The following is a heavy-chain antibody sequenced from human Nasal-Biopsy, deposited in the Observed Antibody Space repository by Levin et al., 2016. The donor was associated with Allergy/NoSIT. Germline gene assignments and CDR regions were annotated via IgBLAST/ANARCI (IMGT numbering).Heavy chain of an antibody. J-gene: IGHJ4*02. Sequence: GGSLRLSCVASGFTFSSYNMNWVRQAPGKGLEWIAFITAGSSTIYYADSVKGRFTISRDNSKNTLYLQMNSLKAEDTAIYYCAKERDHCHSNTCYNGFDYWGQGTLVTVSS. CDR1: GFTFSSYN. CDR2: ITAGSSTI. CDR3: AKERDHCHSNTCYNGFDY. V-gene: IGHV3-48*01. D-gene: IGHD4-11*01.